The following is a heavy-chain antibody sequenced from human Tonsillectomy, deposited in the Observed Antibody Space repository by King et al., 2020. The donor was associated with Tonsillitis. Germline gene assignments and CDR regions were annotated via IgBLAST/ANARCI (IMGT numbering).Heavy chain of an antibody. J-gene: IGHJ4*02. Sequence: VQLVESGGGVVQPGRSLRLSCAASGFTFSSYGMHWVRQAPGKGLEWVAVISYDGSNKYYADSVKGRFTISRDNSKNTLYLQMNSLRAEDTAVYYCARGPIILTGSRGAYYFDYWGQGTLVTVSS. CDR3: ARGPIILTGSRGAYYFDY. V-gene: IGHV3-33*05. CDR1: GFTFSSYG. D-gene: IGHD3-9*01. CDR2: ISYDGSNK.